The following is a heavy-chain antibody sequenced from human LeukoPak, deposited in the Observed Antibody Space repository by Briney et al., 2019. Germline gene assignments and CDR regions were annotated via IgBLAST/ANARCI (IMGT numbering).Heavy chain of an antibody. V-gene: IGHV3-33*01. Sequence: GGSLRLSCAASGFTFSSYGMHWVRQAPGKGLEWVAVIWYDGSNKYYADSVKGRFTISRDNSKNTLCLQMNSLRAEDTAVYYCAREDSGGYGSHYYGMDVWGQGTTVTVSS. CDR3: AREDSGGYGSHYYGMDV. J-gene: IGHJ6*02. CDR1: GFTFSSYG. D-gene: IGHD1-26*01. CDR2: IWYDGSNK.